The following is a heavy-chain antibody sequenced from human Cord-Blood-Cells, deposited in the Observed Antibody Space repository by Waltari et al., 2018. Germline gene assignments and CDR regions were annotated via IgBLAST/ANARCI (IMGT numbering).Heavy chain of an antibody. CDR3: ARHPHIVVVPAATAYFDY. CDR2: IYYSGST. CDR1: GGSISSSSYY. J-gene: IGHJ4*02. Sequence: QLQLQESGPGLVKPSETLSLTCTVSGGSISSSSYYWGWIRPPPGKGLEWIGSIYYSGSTYYNPSLKSRVTISVDTSKNQFSLKLSSVTAADTAVYYCARHPHIVVVPAATAYFDYWGQGTLVTVSS. V-gene: IGHV4-39*01. D-gene: IGHD2-2*01.